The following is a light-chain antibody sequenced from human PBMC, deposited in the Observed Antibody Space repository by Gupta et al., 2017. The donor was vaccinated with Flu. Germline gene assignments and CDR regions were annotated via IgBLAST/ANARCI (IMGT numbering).Light chain of an antibody. J-gene: IGLJ3*02. CDR1: SSTIGAGYD. Sequence: LPCSGSSSTIGAGYDVPLYQHRPGTAPKLLYYVDIYRPSGVPIQFSGSKSGTSASLAITGLQAADEGDYYCQSFEGSLSGPWVFGGGTKLTVL. CDR2: VDI. V-gene: IGLV1-40*01. CDR3: QSFEGSLSGPWV.